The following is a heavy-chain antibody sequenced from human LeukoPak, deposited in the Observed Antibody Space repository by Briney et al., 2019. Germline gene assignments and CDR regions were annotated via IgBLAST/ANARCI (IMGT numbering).Heavy chain of an antibody. CDR2: ISYDGSNK. D-gene: IGHD6-19*01. CDR1: EFTFSSYA. Sequence: GGSLRLSCAASEFTFSSYAFHWVRQAPGKGLEWVAFISYDGSNKFYADSVKGRFTISRDNSKNTLYLQMNSLRAEDTAVYYCAPREDSSGCCWGQGTLVTVSS. V-gene: IGHV3-30-3*01. CDR3: APREDSSGCC. J-gene: IGHJ4*02.